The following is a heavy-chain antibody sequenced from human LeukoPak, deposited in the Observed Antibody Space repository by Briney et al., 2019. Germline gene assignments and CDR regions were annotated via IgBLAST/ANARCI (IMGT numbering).Heavy chain of an antibody. D-gene: IGHD4-17*01. CDR1: GFPFSSYV. V-gene: IGHV3-33*01. J-gene: IGHJ4*02. CDR3: ARSYGDATSDY. Sequence: GGSLRLSCAASGFPFSSYVMHWVRQAPGKGLEWVAIIRSDGSDKYYADSVKGRFTISRDNSKNTLYLQLNSLRAEDTAVYYCARSYGDATSDYWGQGTLVTVSS. CDR2: IRSDGSDK.